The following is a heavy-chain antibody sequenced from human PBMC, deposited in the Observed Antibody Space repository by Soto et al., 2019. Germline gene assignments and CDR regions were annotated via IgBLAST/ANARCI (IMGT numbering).Heavy chain of an antibody. D-gene: IGHD3-9*01. Sequence: GGFLRLSCAASGFTFSSYAISWVRQAPGKGLEWVSAISGSGGSTYYADSVKGRFTISRDNSKNTLYLQMNSLRAEDTAVYYCAKGAGYFDWLLNLDYWGQGNLVTVSS. CDR1: GFTFSSYA. CDR3: AKGAGYFDWLLNLDY. J-gene: IGHJ4*02. CDR2: ISGSGGST. V-gene: IGHV3-23*01.